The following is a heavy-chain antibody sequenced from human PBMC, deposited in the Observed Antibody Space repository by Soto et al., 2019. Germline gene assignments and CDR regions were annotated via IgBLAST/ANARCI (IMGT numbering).Heavy chain of an antibody. V-gene: IGHV3-74*01. Sequence: EVQLVESGGGLVQPGGSLRLSCVVSGFTFSNYWMHWVRQAPGKGLVWVSRVNGDGSSTIYADSVKGRFTISRDNAKNTLYRQMNSLRAEDTAVYFCARREYDVVTGYRLDYWGQGTRVTVSS. J-gene: IGHJ4*02. D-gene: IGHD3-9*01. CDR3: ARREYDVVTGYRLDY. CDR2: VNGDGSST. CDR1: GFTFSNYW.